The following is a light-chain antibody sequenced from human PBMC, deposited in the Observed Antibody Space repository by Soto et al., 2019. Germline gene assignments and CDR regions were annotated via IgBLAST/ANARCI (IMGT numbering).Light chain of an antibody. CDR1: QSVSSN. V-gene: IGKV3-15*01. CDR3: QQYNNWPYT. Sequence: EIVMTQSPATLAVSPGERAALSCRASQSVSSNFAWYQQKPGQAPRLLIYGASSRATGTPARFSGSGSGTEFTLPISSLQSEDFAVYYCQQYNNWPYTFGLGTKLEMK. J-gene: IGKJ2*01. CDR2: GAS.